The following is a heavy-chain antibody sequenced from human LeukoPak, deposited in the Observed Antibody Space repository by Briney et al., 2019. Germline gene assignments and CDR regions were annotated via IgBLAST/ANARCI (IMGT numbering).Heavy chain of an antibody. J-gene: IGHJ4*02. Sequence: ASVKVSCKASGYTFTRYGFSWVRQDPGHGLEWMGRISAYNGNTNYAQKLQGRVTMTTDTSTSTAYMELRSLRSDDTAVYYCATYLDGDYLNYWGQGTLVTVSS. CDR3: ATYLDGDYLNY. V-gene: IGHV1-18*01. D-gene: IGHD2-8*01. CDR2: ISAYNGNT. CDR1: GYTFTRYG.